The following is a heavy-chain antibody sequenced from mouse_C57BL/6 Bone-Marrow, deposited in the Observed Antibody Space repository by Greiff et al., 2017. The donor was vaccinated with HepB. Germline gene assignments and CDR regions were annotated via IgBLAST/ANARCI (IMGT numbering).Heavy chain of an antibody. CDR3: SRCGHYYGSSYGWYFDV. CDR2: INYDGSST. Sequence: EVQLVESEGGLVQPGSSMKLSCTASGFTFSDYYMAWVRQVPEKGLEWVANINYDGSSTYYLDSLKSRFIISRDNAKNILYLQMSSLKSEDTATYYCSRCGHYYGSSYGWYFDVWGTGTTVTVSS. D-gene: IGHD1-1*01. J-gene: IGHJ1*03. CDR1: GFTFSDYY. V-gene: IGHV5-16*01.